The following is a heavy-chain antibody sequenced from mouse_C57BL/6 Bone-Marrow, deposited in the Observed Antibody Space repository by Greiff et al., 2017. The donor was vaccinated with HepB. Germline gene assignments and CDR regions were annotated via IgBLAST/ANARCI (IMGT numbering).Heavy chain of an antibody. CDR3: ASVHWSSPLDWYFDV. J-gene: IGHJ1*03. Sequence: VQLQQPGAELVKPGASVKMSCKASGYTFTSYWITWVKQRPGQGLEWIGDIYPGSGSTNYNEKFKSKATLTVATSSSTAYMQLNCLTSEDSAVYYCASVHWSSPLDWYFDVWGTGTTVTVSS. V-gene: IGHV1-55*01. D-gene: IGHD1-1*01. CDR1: GYTFTSYW. CDR2: IYPGSGST.